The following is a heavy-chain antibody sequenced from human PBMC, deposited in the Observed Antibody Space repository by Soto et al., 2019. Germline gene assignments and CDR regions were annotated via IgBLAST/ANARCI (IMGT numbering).Heavy chain of an antibody. D-gene: IGHD5-18*01. CDR1: GFTFSSYS. CDR3: AREVYSYGYL. V-gene: IGHV3-48*02. J-gene: IGHJ4*02. CDR2: ISSSSSTI. Sequence: EVQLAESGGGLVQPGGSLRLSCTACGFTFSSYSMNWVRHAPRKGLEWVSYISSSSSTIYYAVSVKGRFTISRDNAENSLYLQMNSLGYENTAGYYCAREVYSYGYLWAQGTLVTVSS.